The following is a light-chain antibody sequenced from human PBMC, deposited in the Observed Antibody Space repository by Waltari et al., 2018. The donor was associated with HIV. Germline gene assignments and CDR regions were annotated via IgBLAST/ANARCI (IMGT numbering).Light chain of an antibody. CDR3: QSYDSSLSVWV. J-gene: IGLJ3*02. CDR2: GNS. Sequence: QSVLMQPPSVSVAPAQRVTISCIGSSSILEAGNDVHCYQQIPATAPKLLIYGNSHRPSGVPDRFSGSKSGTSASLAITGLQAEDEADYYCQSYDSSLSVWVFGGGTKLTVL. CDR1: SSILEAGND. V-gene: IGLV1-40*01.